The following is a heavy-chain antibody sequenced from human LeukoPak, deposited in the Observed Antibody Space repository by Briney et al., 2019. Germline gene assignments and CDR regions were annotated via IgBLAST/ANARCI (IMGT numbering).Heavy chain of an antibody. D-gene: IGHD3-22*01. V-gene: IGHV4-59*01. CDR1: GASISSYY. CDR2: IYYSGST. CDR3: SSDYGKN. Sequence: SETLSLTCTVSGASISSYYWSWIRQPPGKGLEWIGYIYYSGSTNHNPSLKSRVTISIDTSKNQFSLKLSSVTAADTAVYYCSSDYGKNWGQGTLVIVSS. J-gene: IGHJ4*02.